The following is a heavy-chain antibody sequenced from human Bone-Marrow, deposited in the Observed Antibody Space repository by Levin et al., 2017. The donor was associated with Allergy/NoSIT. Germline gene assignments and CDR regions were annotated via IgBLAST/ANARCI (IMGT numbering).Heavy chain of an antibody. CDR1: GFTFSSYA. V-gene: IGHV3-30-3*01. J-gene: IGHJ6*02. CDR3: ARVEEIVVVSRYYYGMDV. D-gene: IGHD2-2*01. Sequence: GGSLRLSCAASGFTFSSYAMHWVRQAPGKGLEWVAVISYDGSNKYYADSVKGRFTISRDNSKNTLYLQMNSLRAEDTAVYYCARVEEIVVVSRYYYGMDVWGQGTTVTVSS. CDR2: ISYDGSNK.